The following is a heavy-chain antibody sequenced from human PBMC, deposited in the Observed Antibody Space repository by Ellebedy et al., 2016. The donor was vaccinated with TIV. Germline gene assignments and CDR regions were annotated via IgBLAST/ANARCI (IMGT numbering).Heavy chain of an antibody. D-gene: IGHD2-15*01. CDR2: IRAKAYGEMT. CDR1: GFTFGDYA. J-gene: IGHJ4*01. CDR3: TRDPHRYCSRVSFPSDY. Sequence: GESLKISCITSGFTFGDYAVSWFRQAPGKGPEWVSFIRAKAYGEMTDYAASVKCRLTISIDDSKSAANLQMNSLRTEDTAISYCTRDPHRYCSRVSFPSDYWGHGILVTVSS. V-gene: IGHV3-49*03.